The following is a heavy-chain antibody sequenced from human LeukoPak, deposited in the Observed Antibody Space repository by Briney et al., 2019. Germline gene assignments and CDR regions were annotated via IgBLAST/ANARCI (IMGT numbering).Heavy chain of an antibody. V-gene: IGHV3-48*01. D-gene: IGHD5-24*01. Sequence: GGSLRLSCAASGFTFSSYGMHWVRRAPGKGLEWVSYISSLGSTIYYADSVKGRFTISRDNAKNSLYLQMNSLRAEDTAVYYCARGEQEMATMSIDYWGQGTLVTLSS. CDR2: ISSLGSTI. CDR1: GFTFSSYG. CDR3: ARGEQEMATMSIDY. J-gene: IGHJ4*02.